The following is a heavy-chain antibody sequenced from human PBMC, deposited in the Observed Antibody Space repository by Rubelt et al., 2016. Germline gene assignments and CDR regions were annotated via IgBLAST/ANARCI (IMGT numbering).Heavy chain of an antibody. V-gene: IGHV1-3*01. CDR1: GYTFTTYA. D-gene: IGHD3-9*01. CDR2: INAGNGNT. J-gene: IGHJ6*02. CDR3: ARDTPSWDDILTGYPTYGMDV. Sequence: VQLVQSGAEVKKPGASVKVSCKASGYTFTTYAVHWVRQAPGQRPEWMGWINAGNGNTKFSQKFQGRVIITRNTSASTAYMALSNLTSEDTSVYYCARDTPSWDDILTGYPTYGMDVWGQGTTVTVS.